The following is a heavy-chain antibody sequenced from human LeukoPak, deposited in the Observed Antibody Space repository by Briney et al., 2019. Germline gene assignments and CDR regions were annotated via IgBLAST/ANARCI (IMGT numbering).Heavy chain of an antibody. J-gene: IGHJ4*02. V-gene: IGHV3-21*01. Sequence: GGSLRLSCAASGFTFSSYSMNWVRQAPGKGLEWVSSISDSSIYIYYADSVKGRFTISRDNAKNSLYLQMNSLRAEDTAVYYCARGGLYCSSTSCYAATFDYWGQGTLVTVSP. CDR1: GFTFSSYS. CDR2: ISDSSIYI. D-gene: IGHD2-2*01. CDR3: ARGGLYCSSTSCYAATFDY.